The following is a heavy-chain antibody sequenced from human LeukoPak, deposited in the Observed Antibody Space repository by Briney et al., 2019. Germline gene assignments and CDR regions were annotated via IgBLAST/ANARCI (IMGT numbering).Heavy chain of an antibody. CDR3: ARGVTMVRGHFDY. J-gene: IGHJ4*02. CDR1: RGTFSSYA. V-gene: IGHV1-69*01. CDR2: IIPIFGTA. Sequence: ASVKVSCKASRGTFSSYAISWVRQALGQGLEWMGGIIPIFGTANYAQKFQGRVTITADESTSTAYMELSSLRSEDTAVYYCARGVTMVRGHFDYWGQGTLVTVSS. D-gene: IGHD3-10*01.